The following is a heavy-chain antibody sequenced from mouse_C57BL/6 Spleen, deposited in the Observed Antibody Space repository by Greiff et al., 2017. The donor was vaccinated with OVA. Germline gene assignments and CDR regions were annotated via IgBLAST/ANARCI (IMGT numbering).Heavy chain of an antibody. V-gene: IGHV5-17*01. CDR3: ARKYGYYVGLFAY. D-gene: IGHD2-10*02. J-gene: IGHJ3*01. CDR2: ISSGSSTI. CDR1: GFTFSDYG. Sequence: EVKLVESGGGLVKPGGSLKLSCAASGFTFSDYGMHWVRQAPETGLEWAAYISSGSSTIYYADTVKGRFTISSDNAKNTLFLQMTSLRSEDTAMYYCARKYGYYVGLFAYWGQGTLGTVSA.